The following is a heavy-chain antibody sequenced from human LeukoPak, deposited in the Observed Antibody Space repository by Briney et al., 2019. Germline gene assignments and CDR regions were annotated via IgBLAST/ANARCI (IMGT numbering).Heavy chain of an antibody. Sequence: GGSLRLSCAASGFTFSSCAMSWVRQAPGKGLEWVSAISGSGGSTYYADSVKGRFTISRDNSKNTLYLQMNSLRAEDTAVYYCAKGEVDTTVTTGADYWGQGTLVTVSS. J-gene: IGHJ4*02. CDR3: AKGEVDTTVTTGADY. CDR1: GFTFSSCA. CDR2: ISGSGGST. V-gene: IGHV3-23*01. D-gene: IGHD4-17*01.